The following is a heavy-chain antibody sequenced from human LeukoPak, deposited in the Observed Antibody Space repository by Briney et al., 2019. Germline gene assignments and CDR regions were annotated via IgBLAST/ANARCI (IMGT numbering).Heavy chain of an antibody. CDR2: IKEDGSAT. J-gene: IGHJ4*02. CDR3: ARDSPGYLAYDS. CDR1: GFTFSTYW. Sequence: GGSLRLSCAASGFTFSTYWMTWVRLDPGKGPEWVANIKEDGSATYYVNSVKGRFTISRDNAKKSLYLQMNSLRAEDTAVYYCARDSPGYLAYDSWGQGTLVTVSS. D-gene: IGHD1-1*01. V-gene: IGHV3-7*04.